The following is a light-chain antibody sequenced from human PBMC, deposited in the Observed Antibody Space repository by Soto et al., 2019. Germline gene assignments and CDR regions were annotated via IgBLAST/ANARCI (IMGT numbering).Light chain of an antibody. Sequence: EIVMTQSPATLSVSPGERATLSCRASQSVGSYLAWYQLKPGQAPRLLIYGASTRATGIPGRFSGSGSGTEFPLTMSSLQSDDFAVFYCQQCYAWPAYTFRQGTKLEIK. CDR2: GAS. CDR3: QQCYAWPAYT. J-gene: IGKJ2*01. V-gene: IGKV3-15*01. CDR1: QSVGSY.